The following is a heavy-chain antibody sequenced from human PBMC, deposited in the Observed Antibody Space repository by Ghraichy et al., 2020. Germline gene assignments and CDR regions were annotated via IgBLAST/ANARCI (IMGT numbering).Heavy chain of an antibody. CDR3: ASAGYSSSWYDYYYYYMDV. J-gene: IGHJ6*03. V-gene: IGHV4-59*01. D-gene: IGHD6-13*01. Sequence: SETLSLTCTVSGGSISSYYWSWIRQPPGKGLEWIGYIYYSGSTNYNPSLKSRVTISVDTSKNQFSLKLSSVTAADTAVYYCASAGYSSSWYDYYYYYMDVWGKGTTVTVSS. CDR2: IYYSGST. CDR1: GGSISSYY.